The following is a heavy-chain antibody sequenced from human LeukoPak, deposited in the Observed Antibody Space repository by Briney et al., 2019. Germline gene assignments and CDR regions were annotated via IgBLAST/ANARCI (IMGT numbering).Heavy chain of an antibody. CDR1: GYTFTSYG. D-gene: IGHD2-15*01. CDR2: INPNSGGT. J-gene: IGHJ3*02. Sequence: GASVKVSCKASGYTFTSYGISWVRQAPGQGLEWMGWINPNSGGTSYAQKFQGRVTMTRDTSMSTAYMELSRLRSDDTAVYYCARDPLAYTVTHAFDIWGQGTMVTVSS. V-gene: IGHV1-2*02. CDR3: ARDPLAYTVTHAFDI.